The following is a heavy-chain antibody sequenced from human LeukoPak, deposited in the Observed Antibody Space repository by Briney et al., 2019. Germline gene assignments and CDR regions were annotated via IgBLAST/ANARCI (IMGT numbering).Heavy chain of an antibody. V-gene: IGHV3-23*01. Sequence: GGSLRLSCVDSDXTFGNYAMSWVRQAPGKGQEWVSAISGSGGTTYYADSVKGRFTISRDNSKSTLYLQMNSLRAEDTAVYYCAKERQGGSGDYWGQGTLVTVSS. CDR2: ISGSGGTT. CDR3: AKERQGGSGDY. D-gene: IGHD2-15*01. CDR1: DXTFGNYA. J-gene: IGHJ4*02.